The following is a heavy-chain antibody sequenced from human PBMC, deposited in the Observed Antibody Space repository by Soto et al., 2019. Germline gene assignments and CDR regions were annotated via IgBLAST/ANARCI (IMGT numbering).Heavy chain of an antibody. J-gene: IGHJ2*01. D-gene: IGHD3-10*01. V-gene: IGHV4-39*01. CDR2: IYYSGST. CDR1: GGSISSSSYY. Sequence: SETLSLTCTVSGGSISSSSYYWGWIRQPPGKGLEWIGSIYYSGSTYYNPSLKSRVTISVDTSKNQFSLKLSSVTAADTAVYYCASLVTYYYGSGSYYNLRYFDLWGRGTLVTVSS. CDR3: ASLVTYYYGSGSYYNLRYFDL.